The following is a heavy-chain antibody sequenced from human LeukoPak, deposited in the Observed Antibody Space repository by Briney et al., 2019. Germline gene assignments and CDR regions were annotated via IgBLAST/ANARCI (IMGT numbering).Heavy chain of an antibody. D-gene: IGHD5-24*01. J-gene: IGHJ5*02. CDR3: ARIENYIPEDWFDP. CDR1: GGSISSSNQC. V-gene: IGHV4-39*01. Sequence: SETLSHTCTVSGGSISSSNQCSGSIRQPPGKGLEWRGSLCYSGSTFYNPSLKSRVTLSVDTSKNLFSLKLSSVTAADTAVYFCARIENYIPEDWFDPWGQGTLVTVSS. CDR2: LCYSGST.